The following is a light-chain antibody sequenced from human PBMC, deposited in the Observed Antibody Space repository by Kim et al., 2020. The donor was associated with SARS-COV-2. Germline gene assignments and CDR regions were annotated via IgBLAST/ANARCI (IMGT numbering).Light chain of an antibody. CDR2: RNN. CDR3: AAWDDSLSGVV. CDR1: SSNIGNIY. Sequence: ELTQPPSASGTPGQRVTISCSGSSSNIGNIYVYWYQQLPETAPKLLIYRNNQRPSGVPDRFSGSKSGTSASLAISGLRSEDEADYHCAAWDDSLSGVVFGGGTQLTVL. V-gene: IGLV1-47*01. J-gene: IGLJ2*01.